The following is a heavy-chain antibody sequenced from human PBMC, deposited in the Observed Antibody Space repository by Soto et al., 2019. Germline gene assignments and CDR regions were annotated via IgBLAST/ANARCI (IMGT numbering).Heavy chain of an antibody. CDR1: GFTFSSYA. CDR2: ISGSGGST. V-gene: IGHV3-23*01. CDR3: AKDGVTSHYGNYYFDY. J-gene: IGHJ4*02. Sequence: HPGGSLRLSCAASGFTFSSYAMSWVRQAPGKGLEWVSAISGSGGSTYYADSVKGRFTISRDNSKNTLFLQMNSLRAEDTAVYYCAKDGVTSHYGNYYFDYWGQGTLVTVSS. D-gene: IGHD3-10*01.